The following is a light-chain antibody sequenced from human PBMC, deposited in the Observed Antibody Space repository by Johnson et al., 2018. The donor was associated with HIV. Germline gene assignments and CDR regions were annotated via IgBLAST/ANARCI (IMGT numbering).Light chain of an antibody. CDR3: GTWDSSLSASYV. CDR1: SSNIGNNY. Sequence: QSVLTQPPSVSAAPGQKVTISCSGSSSNIGNNYVSWYQQLPGTAPKLLIYENNKRPSGIPDRFSGSKSGTSATLAITGLQPGDEADYYCGTWDSSLSASYVFGTGTKVTVL. J-gene: IGLJ1*01. V-gene: IGLV1-51*02. CDR2: ENN.